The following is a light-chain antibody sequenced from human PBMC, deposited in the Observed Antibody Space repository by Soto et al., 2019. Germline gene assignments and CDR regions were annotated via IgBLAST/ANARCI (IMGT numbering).Light chain of an antibody. J-gene: IGKJ4*01. Sequence: DIQMTQSPSSLSASVGDRVTITCRASQTLFTYLNWYQHKPGKAPKLLVYDASTLQSGVPSRFSASVSGTDFTLTISNLQPKDFATSYCQQNYITPPFTFGGGTTVE. CDR1: QTLFTY. CDR3: QQNYITPPFT. CDR2: DAS. V-gene: IGKV1-39*01.